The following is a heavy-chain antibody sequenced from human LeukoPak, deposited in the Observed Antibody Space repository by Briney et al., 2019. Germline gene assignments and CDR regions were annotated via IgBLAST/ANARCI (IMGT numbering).Heavy chain of an antibody. CDR2: IRYDGSNK. D-gene: IGHD2-15*01. CDR3: ARGYCSGGSCYSEEHDAFDI. CDR1: GFTFSSYG. Sequence: GGSLRLSCAASGFTFSSYGMHWVRQAPGKGLEWVAFIRYDGSNKYYADSVKGRFTISRDNSKNTLYLQMNSLRAEDTAVYYCARGYCSGGSCYSEEHDAFDIWGQGTMVTVSS. J-gene: IGHJ3*02. V-gene: IGHV3-30*02.